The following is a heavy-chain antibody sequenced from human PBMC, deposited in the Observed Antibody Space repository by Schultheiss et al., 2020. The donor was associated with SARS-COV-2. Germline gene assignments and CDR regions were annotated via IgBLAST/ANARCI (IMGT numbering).Heavy chain of an antibody. CDR3: ARGPIGFDY. V-gene: IGHV1-3*01. CDR1: GYTLTELS. D-gene: IGHD3-22*01. CDR2: ISAYNGNT. Sequence: ASVKVSCKVSGYTLTELSMHWVRQAPGKGLEWMGWISAYNGNTNYAQKLQGRVTITRDTSASTAYMELSSLRSEDTAVYYCARGPIGFDYWGQGTLVTVSS. J-gene: IGHJ4*02.